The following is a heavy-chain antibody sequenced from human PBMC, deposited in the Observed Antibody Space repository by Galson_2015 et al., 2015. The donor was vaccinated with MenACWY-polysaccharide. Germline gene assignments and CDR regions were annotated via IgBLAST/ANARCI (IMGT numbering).Heavy chain of an antibody. CDR3: EREGSRIVFHAFDV. D-gene: IGHD3-10*02. CDR1: GLKFRGSG. Sequence: SLRLSCAASGLKFRGSGMHWVRQAPGKGLEWVAVIQYDGSKKQYIDSVKGRFTISRDNSKNTLYLEMNSLRAEDTALYYCEREGSRIVFHAFDVWGQGTMVIVSS. J-gene: IGHJ3*01. CDR2: IQYDGSKK. V-gene: IGHV3-33*01.